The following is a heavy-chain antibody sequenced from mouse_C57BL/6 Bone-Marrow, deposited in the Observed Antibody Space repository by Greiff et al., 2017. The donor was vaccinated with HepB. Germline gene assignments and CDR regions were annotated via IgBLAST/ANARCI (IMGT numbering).Heavy chain of an antibody. CDR3: ARGDLKGYFDY. J-gene: IGHJ2*01. CDR2: ISYDGSN. D-gene: IGHD1-3*01. V-gene: IGHV3-6*01. CDR1: GYSITSGYY. Sequence: ESGPGLVKPSQSLSLTCSVTGYSITSGYYWNWIRQFPGNKLEWMGYISYDGSNNYNPSLKNRISITRDTSKNQFFLKLNSVTTEDTATYYCARGDLKGYFDYWGQGTTLTVSS.